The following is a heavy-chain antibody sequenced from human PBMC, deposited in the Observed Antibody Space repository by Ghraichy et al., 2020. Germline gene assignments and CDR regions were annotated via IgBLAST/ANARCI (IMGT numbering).Heavy chain of an antibody. J-gene: IGHJ5*02. D-gene: IGHD3-9*01. CDR2: ISYDGSNK. CDR1: GFTFSSYG. V-gene: IGHV3-30*18. CDR3: AKGALPDYDILTGYLASHNWFDP. Sequence: GGSLRLSCAASGFTFSSYGMHWVRQAPGKGLEWVAVISYDGSNKYYADSVKGRFTISRDNSKNTLYLQMNSLRAEDTAVYYCAKGALPDYDILTGYLASHNWFDPWGQGTLVTVSS.